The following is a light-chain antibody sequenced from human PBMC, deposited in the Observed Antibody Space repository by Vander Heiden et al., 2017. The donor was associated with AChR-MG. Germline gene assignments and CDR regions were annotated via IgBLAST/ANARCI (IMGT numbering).Light chain of an antibody. Sequence: VMTQSPLSLPVTPGEPASISCRSSQSLLHSQGLHHVDWYLQKPGQSPHLLIYLGSNRASGVPDRFSGSGAGTDFTLKISRVEAEDVGIYYCRQALQSPLTFGGGTKVEIK. CDR1: QSLLHSQGLHH. CDR2: LGS. J-gene: IGKJ4*01. CDR3: RQALQSPLT. V-gene: IGKV2-28*01.